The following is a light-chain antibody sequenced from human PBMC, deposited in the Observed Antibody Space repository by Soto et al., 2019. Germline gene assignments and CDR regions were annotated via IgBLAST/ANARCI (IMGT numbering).Light chain of an antibody. CDR2: TAS. CDR3: QERSRWPRAT. CDR1: LNVGHN. J-gene: IGKJ4*01. V-gene: IGKV3-11*01. Sequence: EMVLTQSPATLSLSPGESATLSCRASLNVGHNFAWYQQKSGQPPRLLIHTASSRATGIPARFSGSGSRTDFTLTISSLEPEDIAVYYCQERSRWPRATLGGATKVDIK.